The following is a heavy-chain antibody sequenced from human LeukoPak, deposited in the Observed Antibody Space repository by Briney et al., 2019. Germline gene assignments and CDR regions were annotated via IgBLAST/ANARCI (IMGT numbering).Heavy chain of an antibody. CDR2: ISYDGNHY. CDR1: GFSFRSFA. V-gene: IGHV3-30-3*01. CDR3: ARGEGIGDIDY. J-gene: IGHJ4*02. Sequence: GGSLRLSCSGTGFSFRSFAMHWVRQAPGEGPEWLGFISYDGNHYYYADSVKGRFTISRDSSKNTLSLHMEGLRPDDTAVYYCARGEGIGDIDYWGQGTLVTVSS. D-gene: IGHD3-10*01.